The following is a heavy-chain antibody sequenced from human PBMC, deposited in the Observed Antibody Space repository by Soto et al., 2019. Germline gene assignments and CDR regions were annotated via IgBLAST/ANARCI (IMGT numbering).Heavy chain of an antibody. CDR2: ISSHNGNT. CDR1: GYTFTGFA. J-gene: IGHJ6*02. Sequence: ASVKVSCKASGYTFTGFAINWVRQAPGQGLEWMGWISSHNGNTLYGRKCQGRVTMTSDTSTSTAYIDLRRLRTDDTALYYCARDRLRSLEWSPNYYYYGLDVWGQGTTVTVSS. CDR3: ARDRLRSLEWSPNYYYYGLDV. V-gene: IGHV1-18*01. D-gene: IGHD3-3*01.